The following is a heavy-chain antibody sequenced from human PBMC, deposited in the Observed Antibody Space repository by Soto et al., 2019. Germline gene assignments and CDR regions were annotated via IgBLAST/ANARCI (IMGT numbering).Heavy chain of an antibody. V-gene: IGHV2-5*02. CDR2: IFWDDDK. J-gene: IGHJ4*02. Sequence: QITLKESGPTMVKPTQTLTLTCTFSGFSRSTSGVGVGWIRQPPGEALEWLALIFWDDDKRYSPSLNSRLTITKDTSKNQVVLKMTKMDPIDTATYYCAPTPQIVSPWGYAYWGQGTLVTVSS. CDR1: GFSRSTSGVG. D-gene: IGHD2-15*01. CDR3: APTPQIVSPWGYAY.